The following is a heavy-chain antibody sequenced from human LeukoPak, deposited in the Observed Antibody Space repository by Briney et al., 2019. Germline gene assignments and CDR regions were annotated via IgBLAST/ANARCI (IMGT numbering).Heavy chain of an antibody. V-gene: IGHV4-61*02. CDR1: GGSISSGNCY. CDR3: VREPPLPN. J-gene: IGHJ4*02. Sequence: SETLSLTCTVSGGSISSGNCYWGWIRQPAGKGLEWIGRFYTTGSTSYNPSLKSRVTISVDTSRNQFSLELTSVTAADTAVYYCVREPPLPNWGQGTLVTVSS. CDR2: FYTTGST.